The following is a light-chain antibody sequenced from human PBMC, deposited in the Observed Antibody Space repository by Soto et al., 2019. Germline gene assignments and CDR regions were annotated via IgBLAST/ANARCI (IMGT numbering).Light chain of an antibody. CDR3: QQRSNWPIT. CDR2: GAY. CDR1: QSVTNSY. Sequence: IVFTQSPGTLSLSPGERATISCRASQSVTNSYLVWYQKKPGQYPRLLIYGAYFRATGIPDRFSGSGSGTDFNLTISRLETEDFAVYDCQQRSNWPITVGQGTRLEIK. J-gene: IGKJ5*01. V-gene: IGKV3D-20*02.